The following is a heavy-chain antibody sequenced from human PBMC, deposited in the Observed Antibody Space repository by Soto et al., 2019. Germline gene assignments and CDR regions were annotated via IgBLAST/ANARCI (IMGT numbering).Heavy chain of an antibody. Sequence: VASVKVSCKASGGTFSSYAISWVRQAPGQGLEWMGGIIPIFGTANYAQKFQGRVTITADESTSTAYMGLSSLRSEDTAVYYCARDRRAVVTRYYYGMDVWGQGTTVTVSS. CDR3: ARDRRAVVTRYYYGMDV. D-gene: IGHD2-21*02. CDR1: GGTFSSYA. J-gene: IGHJ6*02. CDR2: IIPIFGTA. V-gene: IGHV1-69*13.